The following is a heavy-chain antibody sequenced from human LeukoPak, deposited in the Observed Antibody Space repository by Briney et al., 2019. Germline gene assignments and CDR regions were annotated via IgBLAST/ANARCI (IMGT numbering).Heavy chain of an antibody. V-gene: IGHV1-3*01. CDR3: ARDSGSGNNDY. Sequence: ASVKVSFTASGYTFTSYAIHWVRQAPGQRLEWMGWISAGNGNTKYSQNFQGRVTFISNTSATTAFMELSSLRSEDAAVYYCARDSGSGNNDYWGQGTLVTVSS. CDR1: GYTFTSYA. J-gene: IGHJ4*02. CDR2: ISAGNGNT. D-gene: IGHD1-26*01.